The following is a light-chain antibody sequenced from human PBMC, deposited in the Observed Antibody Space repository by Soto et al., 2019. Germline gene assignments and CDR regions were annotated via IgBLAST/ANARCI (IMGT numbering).Light chain of an antibody. J-gene: IGKJ1*01. Sequence: PVQRATLPCRASQSVSNSFLAWYQQKAGQSPRLLIYAASARASGIPDRFSGSGSGTDFTLTISRLEPDDFATYYRQQYNSYSETFGQGTKVDIK. CDR3: QQYNSYSET. CDR2: AAS. V-gene: IGKV3-20*01. CDR1: QSVSNSF.